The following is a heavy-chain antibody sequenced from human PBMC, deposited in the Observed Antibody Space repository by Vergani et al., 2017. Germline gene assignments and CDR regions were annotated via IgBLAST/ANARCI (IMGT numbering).Heavy chain of an antibody. D-gene: IGHD3-3*01. J-gene: IGHJ3*02. CDR2: IIPIFGTA. CDR1: GGTFSSYA. V-gene: IGHV1-69*01. Sequence: QVQLVQSGAEVKKPGTSVKVSCKASGGTFSSYAISWVRQAPGQGLEWMGGIIPIFGTANYAQKFQGRVTITADESTSTAYMELSSLRSEDTAVYYCARDHSGSGSTHDAFDIWGQGTMVTVSS. CDR3: ARDHSGSGSTHDAFDI.